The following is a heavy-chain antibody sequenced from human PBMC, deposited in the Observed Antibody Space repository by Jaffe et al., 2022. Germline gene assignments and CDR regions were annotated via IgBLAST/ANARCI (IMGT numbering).Heavy chain of an antibody. CDR2: ISPDGGSN. J-gene: IGHJ5*02. CDR1: GFTFSSYG. V-gene: IGHV3-30*18. Sequence: QVQLVESGGGVVQPGRSLRLSCAASGFTFSSYGMHWVRQAPGKGLEWVAVISPDGGSNYYADSVKGRVTISRDNSKNTLYLQMNNLIAEDTAVYYCAKRGGITWTFNWLDPWGQGTLVTVSS. D-gene: IGHD1-1*01. CDR3: AKRGGITWTFNWLDP.